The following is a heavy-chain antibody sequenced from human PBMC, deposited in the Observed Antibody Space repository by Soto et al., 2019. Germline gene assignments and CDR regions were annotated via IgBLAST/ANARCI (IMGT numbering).Heavy chain of an antibody. D-gene: IGHD5-12*01. V-gene: IGHV1-46*03. CDR1: GYTFTSYA. J-gene: IGHJ5*02. Sequence: ASVKVSCKASGYTFTSYAMHWVRQAPGQRLEWMGIINPSGGSTSYAQKFQGRVTMTRDTSTSTVYMELSSLRSEDTAVYYCDRGRGYDWFVLWGQGTLVNVSS. CDR3: DRGRGYDWFVL. CDR2: INPSGGST.